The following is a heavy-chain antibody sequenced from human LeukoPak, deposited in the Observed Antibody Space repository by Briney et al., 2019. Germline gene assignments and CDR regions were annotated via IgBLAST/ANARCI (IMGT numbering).Heavy chain of an antibody. CDR2: IHSSGGS. Sequence: SETLSLTCTVSGASISNYYWSWIRQTPEKGLEWMGHIHSSGGSSYYPSLKSRLTLSVHTSKNQFSLKLSSVTAADTAVYYCARSYDNSGYSVGFDYWGQGTLVTVSS. CDR3: ARSYDNSGYSVGFDY. CDR1: GASISNYY. J-gene: IGHJ4*02. D-gene: IGHD3-22*01. V-gene: IGHV4-4*09.